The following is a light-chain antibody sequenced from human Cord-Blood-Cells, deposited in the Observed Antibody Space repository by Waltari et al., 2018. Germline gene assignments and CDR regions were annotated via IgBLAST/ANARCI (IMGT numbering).Light chain of an antibody. J-gene: IGKJ4*01. CDR1: QSISSY. CDR3: QQSYSTRLT. CDR2: AAS. V-gene: IGKV1-39*01. Sequence: SPSSLSASVGDRVTITCRASQSISSYLNWYQQKPGKAPKLLIYAASSLQSGVPSRFSGSGSGTDFTLTISSLQPEDFATYYCQQSYSTRLTFGGGTKVEIK.